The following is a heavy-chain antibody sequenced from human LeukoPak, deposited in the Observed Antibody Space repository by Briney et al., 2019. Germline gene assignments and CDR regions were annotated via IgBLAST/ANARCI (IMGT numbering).Heavy chain of an antibody. CDR2: IPYDGSNK. CDR1: GFTFNSYG. J-gene: IGHJ4*02. D-gene: IGHD5-18*01. V-gene: IGHV3-30*18. CDR3: AKDGSYSYEMVY. Sequence: GGSLRLSCAASGFTFNSYGMHWVRQAPGKGLEWVAVIPYDGSNKYYADSVKGRFTISRDNSKNTLYLQMNSLRAEDTAVYYCAKDGSYSYEMVYWDQGTLVTVSS.